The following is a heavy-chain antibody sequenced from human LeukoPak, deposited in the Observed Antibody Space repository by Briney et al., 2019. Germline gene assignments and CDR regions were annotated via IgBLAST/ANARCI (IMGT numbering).Heavy chain of an antibody. D-gene: IGHD6-19*01. CDR1: GGSFSGYY. V-gene: IGHV4-34*01. CDR2: INHSGST. J-gene: IGHJ6*02. Sequence: SETLSLTCAVYGGSFSGYYWSWIRQPPGKGLEWIGEINHSGSTNYNPSLKSRVTISVGTSKNQFSLKLSSVTAADTAVYYCARGTGAVAGTGYYYYYGMDVWGQGTTVTVSS. CDR3: ARGTGAVAGTGYYYYYGMDV.